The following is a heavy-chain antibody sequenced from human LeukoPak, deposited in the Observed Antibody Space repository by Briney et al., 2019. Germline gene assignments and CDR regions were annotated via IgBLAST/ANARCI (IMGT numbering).Heavy chain of an antibody. CDR2: VSQRGTA. J-gene: IGHJ5*02. CDR1: GGSFSGYY. D-gene: IGHD3-3*01. Sequence: SETLSLTCAVYGGSFSGYYWSWIRQPPGKGLEWIGEVSQRGTANYNPSLQSRVTVSLDTSKRQFYLTLTSVTAADTAIYFCAGQKGPSAPRGVTVFGVIQWLDPWGQGTLVTVSS. CDR3: AGQKGPSAPRGVTVFGVIQWLDP. V-gene: IGHV4-34*01.